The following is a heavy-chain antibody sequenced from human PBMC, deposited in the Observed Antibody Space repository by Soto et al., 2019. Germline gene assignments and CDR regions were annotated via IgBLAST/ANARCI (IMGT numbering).Heavy chain of an antibody. CDR1: GFTFSSYA. CDR3: TKGYSYGNENFDY. Sequence: GGSLRLSCAASGFTFSSYAMSWVRQAPGKGLEWVSAISGSGGSTYYADSVKGRFTISRDNSKNTLYLQMNSLRAEETAIYCCTKGYSYGNENFDYWGQGTLVTVSS. CDR2: ISGSGGST. D-gene: IGHD5-18*01. V-gene: IGHV3-23*01. J-gene: IGHJ4*02.